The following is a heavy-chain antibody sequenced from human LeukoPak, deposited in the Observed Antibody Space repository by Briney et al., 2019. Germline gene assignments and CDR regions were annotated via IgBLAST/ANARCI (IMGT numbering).Heavy chain of an antibody. CDR1: GGTFSSYA. J-gene: IGHJ4*02. V-gene: IGHV1-69*06. D-gene: IGHD5-18*01. CDR3: ARDRGLCGYSYGFDY. Sequence: SVKVSCKASGGTFSSYAISWVRQAPGQGLEWMGGIIPIFGTANYAQKFQGRVTITADKSTSTAYMELSSLRSEDTAVYYCARDRGLCGYSYGFDYWGQGTLVTVSS. CDR2: IIPIFGTA.